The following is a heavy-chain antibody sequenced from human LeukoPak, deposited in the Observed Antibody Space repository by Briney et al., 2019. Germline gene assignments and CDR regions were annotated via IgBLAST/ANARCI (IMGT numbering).Heavy chain of an antibody. CDR1: GGSISSGDYY. D-gene: IGHD2-21*02. CDR2: IHHSGST. Sequence: SETLSLTCTVSGGSISSGDYYWTWIRQHSGKGLEWIGYIHHSGSTYYNPSLKSRVTISVDRSKNQFSLNLRSVTAADTAVYYCARVNLEYCGGDCYSAVLDFWGQGTLVTVSS. V-gene: IGHV4-31*03. J-gene: IGHJ4*01. CDR3: ARVNLEYCGGDCYSAVLDF.